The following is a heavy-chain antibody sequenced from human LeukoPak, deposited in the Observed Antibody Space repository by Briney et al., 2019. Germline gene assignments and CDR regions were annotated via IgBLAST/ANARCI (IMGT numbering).Heavy chain of an antibody. V-gene: IGHV3-23*01. CDR2: ISGSGGST. CDR1: GFTFSSYA. J-gene: IGHJ3*02. D-gene: IGHD1-26*01. Sequence: GGSLRLSCAASGFTFSSYAMSWVRQAPGKGLEWVSAISGSGGSTYYADSVKGRFTISRDNSKNTLYLQMNSLRAEDTAVYYCAKGGIGGATTVDAFDIWGQGTMLTVSS. CDR3: AKGGIGGATTVDAFDI.